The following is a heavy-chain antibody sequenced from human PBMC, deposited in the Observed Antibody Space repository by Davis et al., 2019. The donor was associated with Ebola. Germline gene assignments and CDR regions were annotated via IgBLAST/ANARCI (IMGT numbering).Heavy chain of an antibody. Sequence: GESLKISCAASGFTFSSYWMSWVRQAPGKGLEWVANIKQDGSEKYYVDSVKGRFTISRDNAKNSLYLQMNSLKTEDTAVYYCTRGDGTTYNYWGQGTLVTVSS. J-gene: IGHJ4*02. CDR3: TRGDGTTYNY. CDR1: GFTFSSYW. D-gene: IGHD1-1*01. CDR2: IKQDGSEK. V-gene: IGHV3-7*03.